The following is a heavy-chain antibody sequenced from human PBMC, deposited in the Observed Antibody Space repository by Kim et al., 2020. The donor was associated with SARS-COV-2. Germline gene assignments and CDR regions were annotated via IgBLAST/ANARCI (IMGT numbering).Heavy chain of an antibody. Sequence: SETLSLTCTVSGGSISSYYWRWIRQPPGKGLEWIGYIYYSGSTNSNPSLKSRVTISVDTSKNQLSLKLSSVTAAETAVYYCARGGEDYDILTGYYFGVGGFDPWGQGTLVTVSS. CDR1: GGSISSYY. CDR3: ARGGEDYDILTGYYFGVGGFDP. D-gene: IGHD3-9*01. V-gene: IGHV4-59*13. J-gene: IGHJ5*02. CDR2: IYYSGST.